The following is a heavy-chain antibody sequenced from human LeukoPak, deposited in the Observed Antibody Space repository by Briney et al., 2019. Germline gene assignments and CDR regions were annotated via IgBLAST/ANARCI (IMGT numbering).Heavy chain of an antibody. V-gene: IGHV3-30*18. J-gene: IGHJ4*02. CDR3: AKDSRPGSAQRTGLDY. CDR1: GFSFSSYG. D-gene: IGHD3-10*01. CDR2: ISYDGSNK. Sequence: GGSLRLSCAASGFSFSSYGMQWVRQAPGKGLEWVAIISYDGSNKYYADSVKARFTVSRDKYKNTLYLQMNSLRAEDTAVYYCAKDSRPGSAQRTGLDYWGQGTLVTVSS.